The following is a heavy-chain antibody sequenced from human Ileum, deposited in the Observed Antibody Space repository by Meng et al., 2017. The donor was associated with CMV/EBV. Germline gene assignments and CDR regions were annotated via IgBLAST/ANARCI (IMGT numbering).Heavy chain of an antibody. CDR2: IYSSGST. Sequence: QVRVRGSGPGLVNPSETLSLTCTVSGASTSGFFWSWIRQPAGKGLEWIGRIYSSGSTFYNPSLESRVTMSIDTSKNQFSLRLASVTAADTAVYFCAKEQSIGIAVTGIFDFWGQGALVTVSS. D-gene: IGHD6-19*01. CDR3: AKEQSIGIAVTGIFDF. CDR1: GASTSGFF. J-gene: IGHJ4*02. V-gene: IGHV4-4*07.